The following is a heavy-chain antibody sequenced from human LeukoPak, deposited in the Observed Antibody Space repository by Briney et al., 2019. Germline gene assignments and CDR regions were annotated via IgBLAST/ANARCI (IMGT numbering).Heavy chain of an antibody. V-gene: IGHV1-18*01. CDR2: ISAYNGDR. CDR3: ARNMYSSGGDY. Sequence: ASVKVSCKASGYTFNTYGVTWVRQAPGQGLEWMGWISAYNGDRDYAQKFQGRVSMTTDTSTGTAYMELRSLRSDDTAVYYCARNMYSSGGDYWGQGTLVTVSS. D-gene: IGHD6-19*01. J-gene: IGHJ4*02. CDR1: GYTFNTYG.